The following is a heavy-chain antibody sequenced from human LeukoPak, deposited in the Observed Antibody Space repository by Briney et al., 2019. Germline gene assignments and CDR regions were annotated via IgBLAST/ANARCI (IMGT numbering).Heavy chain of an antibody. Sequence: GRSLRLSCAASGFTFDDYGMHWVRHAAGEGMEWVSGISWNSGSIVYAESVKGRFTISRDNSKNTPYLQMNSLRAEDTAVYYCARGPSGYHNTGGQGTLVTVSS. D-gene: IGHD5-12*01. J-gene: IGHJ4*02. CDR3: ARGPSGYHNT. CDR2: ISWNSGSI. V-gene: IGHV3-9*01. CDR1: GFTFDDYG.